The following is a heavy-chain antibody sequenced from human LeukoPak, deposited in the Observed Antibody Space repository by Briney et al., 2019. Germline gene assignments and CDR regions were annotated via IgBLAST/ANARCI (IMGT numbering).Heavy chain of an antibody. CDR1: GGSFSGYY. Sequence: SETLSLTSAVYGGSFSGYYWSWIRQPPGKGLEWIREINHGGSTNYNPSLKSRVTISVDTSKNQFSLKLSSVTAADTAVYYCARQAGGYWGQGTLVTVSS. CDR2: INHGGST. V-gene: IGHV4-34*01. J-gene: IGHJ4*02. D-gene: IGHD1-26*01. CDR3: ARQAGGY.